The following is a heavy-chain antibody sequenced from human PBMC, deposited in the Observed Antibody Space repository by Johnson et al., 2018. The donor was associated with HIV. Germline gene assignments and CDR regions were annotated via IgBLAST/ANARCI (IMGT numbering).Heavy chain of an antibody. Sequence: QVQLVESGGGVVQPGRSLRLSCAASGFTFSSYAMHWVRQAPGTGLEWVAVISYDGSNKYYADSVKGRFTISRYNSKNTLYLQMNSLRAEDTAVDYLARGDDSSGYLTAFDIWGQGTMVTVSS. CDR3: ARGDDSSGYLTAFDI. D-gene: IGHD3-22*01. CDR2: ISYDGSNK. CDR1: GFTFSSYA. V-gene: IGHV3-30-3*01. J-gene: IGHJ3*02.